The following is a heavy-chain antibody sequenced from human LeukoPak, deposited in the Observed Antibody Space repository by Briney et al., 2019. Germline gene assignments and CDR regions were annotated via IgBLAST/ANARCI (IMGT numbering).Heavy chain of an antibody. CDR3: ARDPPNYYDILTGYYDGGDY. Sequence: APVKVSCKASGYTFTSYYMHWVRQAPGQGLEWMGIINPSGGSKSYAQKFQGRVTMTRDTSTSTVYMELSSLRSEDTAVYYCARDPPNYYDILTGYYDGGDYWGQGTLVTVSS. V-gene: IGHV1-46*01. CDR2: INPSGGSK. CDR1: GYTFTSYY. D-gene: IGHD3-9*01. J-gene: IGHJ4*02.